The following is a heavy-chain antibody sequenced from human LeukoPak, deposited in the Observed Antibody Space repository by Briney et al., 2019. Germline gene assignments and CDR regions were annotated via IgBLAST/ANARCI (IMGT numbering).Heavy chain of an antibody. V-gene: IGHV3-48*04. J-gene: IGHJ4*02. Sequence: GGSLRLSCAASGFTFSTCSMNWVRQAPGKGLEWVSYISSSGVTIYYADSVKGRLTISRDNAKNSLYLQMNSLRAEDTAVYYCARADWDTAMIDYWGQGTLVTVSS. CDR1: GFTFSTCS. CDR2: ISSSGVTI. D-gene: IGHD5-18*01. CDR3: ARADWDTAMIDY.